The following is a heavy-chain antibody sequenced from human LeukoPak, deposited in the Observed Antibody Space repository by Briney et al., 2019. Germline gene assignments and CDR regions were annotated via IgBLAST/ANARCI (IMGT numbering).Heavy chain of an antibody. V-gene: IGHV1-69*05. Sequence: GASVKVSCKASGGTFSSCAISWVRQAPGQGLEWMGGIIPIFGTANYAQKFQGRVTITTDESTSTAYMELSSLRSEDTAVYYCPRGTRYYYYYYMDVWGKGTTVTVSS. CDR2: IIPIFGTA. J-gene: IGHJ6*03. CDR1: GGTFSSCA. CDR3: PRGTRYYYYYYMDV. D-gene: IGHD1-7*01.